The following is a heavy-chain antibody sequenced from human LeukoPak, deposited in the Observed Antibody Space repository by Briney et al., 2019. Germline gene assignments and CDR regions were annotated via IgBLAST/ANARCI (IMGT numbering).Heavy chain of an antibody. J-gene: IGHJ4*02. CDR2: INPNSGGA. V-gene: IGHV1-2*06. CDR3: ARASYGNNPTHFDY. D-gene: IGHD4-11*01. Sequence: ASVKVSCKASGYTYSDYYIHWVRQAPGQGLQWMGRINPNSGGADYAQSFQGRVTMTRDTSTNTVYMQLIWLRSDDAAVYYCARASYGNNPTHFDYWGQGTLVTVSS. CDR1: GYTYSDYY.